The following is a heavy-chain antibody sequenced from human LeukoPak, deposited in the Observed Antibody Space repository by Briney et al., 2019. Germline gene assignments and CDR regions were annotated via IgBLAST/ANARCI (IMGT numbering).Heavy chain of an antibody. V-gene: IGHV3-64D*09. CDR3: AKQLVRGVNPLDY. J-gene: IGHJ4*02. CDR2: ISNSGGST. D-gene: IGHD3-10*01. Sequence: GGSLRLSCSACGFTFSGYAMLWVRQAPGKGLESVSAISNSGGSTYYADSEKGRFTISRDNSDNTLYLQMSSLRPEDTAVYYCAKQLVRGVNPLDYWGQGALVTVSS. CDR1: GFTFSGYA.